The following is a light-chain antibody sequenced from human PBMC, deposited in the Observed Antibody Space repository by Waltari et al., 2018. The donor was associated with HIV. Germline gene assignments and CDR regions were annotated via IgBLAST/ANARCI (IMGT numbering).Light chain of an antibody. J-gene: IGLJ7*01. CDR2: RNN. CDR3: QSYDSSLSGYAV. CDR1: SSNIGGNF. V-gene: IGLV1-47*01. Sequence: QSVLTQPPSASGTPGQRVTISCSGSSSNIGGNFVFWYQQFPGTAPKLLIYRNNQRPSGVPDRFSGSKSGTSASLAITGLQAEDEADYYCQSYDSSLSGYAVFGGGTQLTVL.